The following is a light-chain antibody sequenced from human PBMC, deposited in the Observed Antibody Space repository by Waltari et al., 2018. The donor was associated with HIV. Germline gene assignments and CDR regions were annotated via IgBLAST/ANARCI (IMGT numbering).Light chain of an antibody. CDR2: EVS. J-gene: IGLJ2*01. Sequence: SALTQPASVSGSPGQSITISCPRTSSDVATYKLVSWYQQHPGKAPKLMIYEVSKRPSGVSDRFSGSKSGDTASLTISGLQAEDEADYYCCSYVSNVIFGGGTKLTVL. CDR3: CSYVSNVI. CDR1: SSDVATYKL. V-gene: IGLV2-23*02.